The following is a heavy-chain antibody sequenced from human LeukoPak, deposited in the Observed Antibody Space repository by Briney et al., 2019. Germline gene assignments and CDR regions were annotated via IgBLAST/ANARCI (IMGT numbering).Heavy chain of an antibody. J-gene: IGHJ4*02. CDR2: IIPIFGTA. V-gene: IGHV1-69*01. D-gene: IGHD5-18*01. CDR3: HLVGSYGFDY. Sequence: AASVKVSCKASGGTFSSYAISWVRQAPGQGLEWMGGIIPIFGTANYAQKFQGRVTITADESTSTAYMELSSLRSEDTAVYYCHLVGSYGFDYWGQGTLVTVSS. CDR1: GGTFSSYA.